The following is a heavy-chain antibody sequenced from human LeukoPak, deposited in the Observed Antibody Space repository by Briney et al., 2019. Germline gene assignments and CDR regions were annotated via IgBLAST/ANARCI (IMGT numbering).Heavy chain of an antibody. CDR2: IYYSGST. V-gene: IGHV4-59*01. D-gene: IGHD3-9*01. J-gene: IGHJ6*03. CDR1: GGSISRYY. Sequence: PSETLSLTCTVSGGSISRYYWSWIRQPPGTGLEWIGYIYYSGSTNYNPSLKSRVTISVDTSKNQFSLKLSSVTAADTAVYYCASRLYYDILTGYTPPYYMDVWGKGTTVTVSS. CDR3: ASRLYYDILTGYTPPYYMDV.